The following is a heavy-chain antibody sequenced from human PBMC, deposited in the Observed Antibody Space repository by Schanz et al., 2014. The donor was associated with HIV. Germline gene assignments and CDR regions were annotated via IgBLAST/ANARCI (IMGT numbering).Heavy chain of an antibody. CDR2: ISKDGSDK. D-gene: IGHD1-26*01. V-gene: IGHV3-30*18. CDR1: GFTFSSYG. Sequence: VQLVETGGGLIQPGGSLRLSCAASGFTFSSYGMHWVRQAPGKGLEWVAAISKDGSDKYYTDSVKGRFTISRDNSNNTLYLQMNSLRAEDTAVYYCAKIISGSPYYYYGLDVWGLGTTVTVSS. J-gene: IGHJ6*02. CDR3: AKIISGSPYYYYGLDV.